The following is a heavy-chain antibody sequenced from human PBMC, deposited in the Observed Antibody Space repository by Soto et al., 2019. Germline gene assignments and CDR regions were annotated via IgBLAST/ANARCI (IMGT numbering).Heavy chain of an antibody. V-gene: IGHV1-46*03. J-gene: IGHJ5*02. Sequence: ASVKVSCKASGYTFTSYYMHWVRQAPGQGLEWMGIINPSGGSTSYAQKFQGRVTMTRDTSTSTVYMELSSLRSEDTAVYYCARRGGIAAAGTPFWFDPWGQGTLVTVSS. CDR1: GYTFTSYY. CDR2: INPSGGST. D-gene: IGHD6-13*01. CDR3: ARRGGIAAAGTPFWFDP.